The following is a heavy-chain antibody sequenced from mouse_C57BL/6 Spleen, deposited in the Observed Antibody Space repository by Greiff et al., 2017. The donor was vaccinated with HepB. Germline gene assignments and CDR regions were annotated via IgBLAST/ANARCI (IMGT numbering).Heavy chain of an antibody. V-gene: IGHV1-82*01. D-gene: IGHD3-2*02. CDR3: ARQLRALDY. Sequence: VQLQHSGPELVKPGASVKISCKASGYAFSSSWMNWVKQRPGKGLEWIGRIYPGDGDTNYNGKFKGKATLTADKSSSTAYMQLSSLTSEDSAVYFCARQLRALDYWGQGTTLTVSS. J-gene: IGHJ2*01. CDR2: IYPGDGDT. CDR1: GYAFSSSW.